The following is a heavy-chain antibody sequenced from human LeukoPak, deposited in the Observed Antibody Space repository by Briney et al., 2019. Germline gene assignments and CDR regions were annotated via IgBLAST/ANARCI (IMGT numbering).Heavy chain of an antibody. CDR2: IYASGIT. J-gene: IGHJ3*02. CDR1: GASISDNFY. Sequence: SETLSLTCTVSGASISDNFYWSWIRQSAGKGLEWIGRIYASGITTYSSSLKSRLTMSVDTSKNQFSLRLTSVTAADTAVYYCVRGYYDSSGYYRDAFDIWGQGTMVTVSS. D-gene: IGHD3-22*01. CDR3: VRGYYDSSGYYRDAFDI. V-gene: IGHV4-4*07.